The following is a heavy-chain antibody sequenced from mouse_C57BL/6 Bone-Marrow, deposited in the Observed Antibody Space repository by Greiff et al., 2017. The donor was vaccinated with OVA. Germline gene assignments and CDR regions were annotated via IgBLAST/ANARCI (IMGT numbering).Heavy chain of an antibody. CDR1: GYAFSSSW. D-gene: IGHD2-2*01. V-gene: IGHV1-82*01. CDR3: ANLLWLRRFAY. CDR2: IYPGDGDT. J-gene: IGHJ3*01. Sequence: QVQLQQSGPELVKPGASVKISCKASGYAFSSSWMNWVQQRPGKGLEWIGRIYPGDGDTNYNGKFKSKATLTADKSSSTAYMQLSSLTSEDSAVYFCANLLWLRRFAYWGQGTLVTVSA.